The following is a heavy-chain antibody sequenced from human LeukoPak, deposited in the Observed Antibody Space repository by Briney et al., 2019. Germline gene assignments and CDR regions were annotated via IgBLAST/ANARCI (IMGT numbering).Heavy chain of an antibody. V-gene: IGHV3-23*01. CDR2: ISGRGGNT. J-gene: IGHJ2*01. Sequence: GGSLRLSCAASGFTFSSHAMSWVRQAPGKGLEWVSAISGRGGNTYYADSVRDRFTISRDNSKNALYLQMNGLRAEDTAVYYCAKWGGWFNWYFDLWGRGTLVTVSS. CDR1: GFTFSSHA. CDR3: AKWGGWFNWYFDL. D-gene: IGHD6-19*01.